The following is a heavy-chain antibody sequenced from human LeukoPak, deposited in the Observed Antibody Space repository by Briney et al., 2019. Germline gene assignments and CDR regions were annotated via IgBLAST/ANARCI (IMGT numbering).Heavy chain of an antibody. V-gene: IGHV3-23*01. J-gene: IGHJ4*02. CDR2: ISGSGGST. CDR1: GFTFSSYA. CDR3: ATRGPMAGYFDY. Sequence: GGSLRLSCAASGFTFSSYAMSWVRRSPGKGLEGVSAISGSGGSTYYADSVKGRFTISRDNSKNTLYLQMNSLRAEDTAVYYCATRGPMAGYFDYWGQGTLVTVSS. D-gene: IGHD5-24*01.